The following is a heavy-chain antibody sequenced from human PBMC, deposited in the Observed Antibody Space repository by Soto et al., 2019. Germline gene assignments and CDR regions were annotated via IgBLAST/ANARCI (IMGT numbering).Heavy chain of an antibody. Sequence: GGSLRLSCSASGYTFGTYAMHWVRQAPGKGLEYVSAISSNGGSTYYADSVKGRFTISRDNSKNTLYLQMSSLRAEDTAVYYCVKGDYDFWSGPSVYYYYGMDVWGQGTTVTVSS. CDR3: VKGDYDFWSGPSVYYYYGMDV. CDR1: GYTFGTYA. D-gene: IGHD3-3*01. V-gene: IGHV3-64D*08. CDR2: ISSNGGST. J-gene: IGHJ6*02.